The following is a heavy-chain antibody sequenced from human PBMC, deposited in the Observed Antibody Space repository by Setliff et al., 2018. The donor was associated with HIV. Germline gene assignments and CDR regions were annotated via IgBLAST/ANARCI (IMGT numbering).Heavy chain of an antibody. D-gene: IGHD3-10*01. CDR3: ATYPRTYYSDSGSDLQDY. V-gene: IGHV1-18*01. CDR1: GYTFSNYG. Sequence: VASVKVSCKAFGYTFSNYGISWVRQAPGQGLEWVGWISPYNGNTNYAQKLQGRVTMTTDTSTTTAYMELRSLTSDDTAMYYCATYPRTYYSDSGSDLQDYWGQGTLVTVSS. CDR2: ISPYNGNT. J-gene: IGHJ4*02.